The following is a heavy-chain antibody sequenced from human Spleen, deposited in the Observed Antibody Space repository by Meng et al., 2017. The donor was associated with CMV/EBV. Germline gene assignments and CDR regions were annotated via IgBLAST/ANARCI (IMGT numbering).Heavy chain of an antibody. CDR1: AFTLSNHW. CDR2: INGDGSSI. CDR3: AREKYLGYCSSTSCPPFRGMDV. D-gene: IGHD2-2*01. V-gene: IGHV3-74*03. J-gene: IGHJ6*02. Sequence: GESLKISCVVSAFTLSNHWMHWVRQAPGKGQVWVSHINGDGSSITYADSVKGRFTISRDNSKNTLYLQMNSLRAEDAAVYYCAREKYLGYCSSTSCPPFRGMDVWGQGTTVTVSS.